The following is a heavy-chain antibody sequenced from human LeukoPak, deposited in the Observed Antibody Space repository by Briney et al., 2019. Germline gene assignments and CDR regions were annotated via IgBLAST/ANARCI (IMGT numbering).Heavy chain of an antibody. CDR2: INPSGGST. Sequence: ASVKVSCKASGYTFTSYYMHWVRQAPGQGLEWMGIINPSGGSTSYAQKFQGRVTMTRDTSTSTVYMELSSLRSEDTAVYYCARAVPQWLVPPRAFAIWGQGTMVTVSS. V-gene: IGHV1-46*01. J-gene: IGHJ3*02. CDR3: ARAVPQWLVPPRAFAI. CDR1: GYTFTSYY. D-gene: IGHD6-19*01.